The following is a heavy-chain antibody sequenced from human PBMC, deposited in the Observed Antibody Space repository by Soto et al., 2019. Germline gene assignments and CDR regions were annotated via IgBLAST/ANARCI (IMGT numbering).Heavy chain of an antibody. J-gene: IGHJ6*02. CDR1: CGSFSGYY. D-gene: IGHD3-3*01. V-gene: IGHV4-34*01. Sequence: SETLSLTCAVYCGSFSGYYWSWIRQPPWKGLEWIGEINHSGSTNYNPSLKSRVTISVDTYKNQFSLKLSSVTAADTAVYYCASLRFLEWSIYYDYYGMDVWRQGTTVTVSS. CDR3: ASLRFLEWSIYYDYYGMDV. CDR2: INHSGST.